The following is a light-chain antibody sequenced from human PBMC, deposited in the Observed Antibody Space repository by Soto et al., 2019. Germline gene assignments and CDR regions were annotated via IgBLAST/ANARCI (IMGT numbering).Light chain of an antibody. Sequence: EIVLTQSPGNLSLSPGERATLSCRASQSVRNSYLVWHQHKPGQAPRLLIYGAFTRATGIPDRFSGSGSGNDFTLTSSGLEPEDLAVYYCQQYGTSPWALGQGTKVEI. CDR3: QQYGTSPWA. V-gene: IGKV3-20*01. J-gene: IGKJ1*01. CDR2: GAF. CDR1: QSVRNSY.